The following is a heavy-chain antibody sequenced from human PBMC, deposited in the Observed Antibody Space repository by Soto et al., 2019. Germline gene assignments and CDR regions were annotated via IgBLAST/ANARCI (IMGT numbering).Heavy chain of an antibody. CDR3: ARGAIAAAGTYYFDY. Sequence: QVQLVESGGGVVQPGRSLRLSCAASGFTFSSYAMHWVRQAPGKGLESVAVISYDGSNKYYADSVKGRFTISRDNSKNTLYLQMNSLRAEDTAVYYCARGAIAAAGTYYFDYWGQGTLVTVSS. CDR1: GFTFSSYA. D-gene: IGHD6-13*01. CDR2: ISYDGSNK. V-gene: IGHV3-30-3*01. J-gene: IGHJ4*02.